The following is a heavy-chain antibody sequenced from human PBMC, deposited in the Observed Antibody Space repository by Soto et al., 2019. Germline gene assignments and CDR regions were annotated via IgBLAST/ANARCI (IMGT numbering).Heavy chain of an antibody. CDR3: ARGVDAGLDY. V-gene: IGHV1-8*02. Sequence: GASVKVSCKASGYTFTTFDINWVRQSTGQGLEWMGWTSPGNGNTGYAQKFQGRVTMTRDTSISTAYVELSSLTSEDTAVYYCARGVDAGLDYWGQGTLVTVSS. CDR1: GYTFTTFD. CDR2: TSPGNGNT. J-gene: IGHJ4*02.